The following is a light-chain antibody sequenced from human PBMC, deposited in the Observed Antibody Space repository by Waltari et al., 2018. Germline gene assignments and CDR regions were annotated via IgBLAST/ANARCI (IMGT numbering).Light chain of an antibody. CDR1: RSNIGAGYA. Sequence: QSMLTQPPSVSGAPVQRVTLSCTGRRSNIGAGYAVHVYQQLPGTAPRLLIYGDNNRPSGVPDRFSASKSGASASLAITGLQAEDEGDYYCQSYDNYLRGSYIVFGGGTKLTVL. CDR3: QSYDNYLRGSYIV. J-gene: IGLJ2*01. CDR2: GDN. V-gene: IGLV1-40*01.